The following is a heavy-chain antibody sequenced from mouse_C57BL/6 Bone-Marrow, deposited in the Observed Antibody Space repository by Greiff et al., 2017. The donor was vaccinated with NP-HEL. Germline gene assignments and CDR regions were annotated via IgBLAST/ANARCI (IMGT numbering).Heavy chain of an antibody. CDR2: INPGSGGT. D-gene: IGHD2-2*01. J-gene: IGHJ4*01. CDR1: GYAFTNYL. Sequence: VKLQESGAELVRPGTSVKVSCKASGYAFTNYLIEWVKQRPGQGLEWIGVINPGSGGTNYNEKFKGKATLTADKSSSTAYMQLSSLTSEDSAVYFCAGYGYYYAMDYWGQGTSVTVSS. CDR3: AGYGYYYAMDY. V-gene: IGHV1-54*01.